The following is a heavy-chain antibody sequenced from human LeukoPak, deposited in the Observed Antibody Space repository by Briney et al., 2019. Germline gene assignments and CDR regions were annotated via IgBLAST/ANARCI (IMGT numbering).Heavy chain of an antibody. J-gene: IGHJ4*02. CDR2: ISGSGGST. CDR1: GFTFSSYA. V-gene: IGHV3-23*01. Sequence: GGSLRLSCAASGFTFSSYAMSWVRQAPGKGLGWVSAISGSGGSTYYADSVKGRFTISRDNSKNTLYLQMNSLRAEDTAVYYCAKDYYGSGSYRHFDQWGQGTLVTVSS. CDR3: AKDYYGSGSYRHFDQ. D-gene: IGHD3-10*01.